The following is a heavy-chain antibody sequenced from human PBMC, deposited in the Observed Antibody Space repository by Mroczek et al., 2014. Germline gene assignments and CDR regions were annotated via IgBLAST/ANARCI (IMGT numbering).Heavy chain of an antibody. V-gene: IGHV1-8*01. D-gene: IGHD6-13*01. CDR1: GYTFTSYD. Sequence: QVQLVQSGAEVKKPGASVKVSCKASGYTFTSYDINWVRQATGQGLEWMGWMNPNSGNTGYAQKFQGRVTMTRNTSISTAYMELSSLRSEDTAVYYCARGESSHGREDHNQGGYWGQGTPGHRLL. CDR3: ARGESSHGREDHNQGGY. J-gene: IGHJ4*02. CDR2: MNPNSGNT.